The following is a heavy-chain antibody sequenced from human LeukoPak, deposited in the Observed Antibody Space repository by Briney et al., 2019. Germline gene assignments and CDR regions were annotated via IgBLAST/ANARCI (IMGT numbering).Heavy chain of an antibody. CDR1: GFSLSTSGVG. V-gene: IGHV2-5*02. Sequence: SGPTLVKPTQTLTLTCTFSGFSLSTSGVGVGWIRQPPGKALEWLALIYWDDDKRYSPSLKSRLTITKDTSKNQVVLTMTNMDPVDTATYYCAYRHIALDYYDTFFDYWGQGTLVTVSS. J-gene: IGHJ4*02. CDR2: IYWDDDK. CDR3: AYRHIALDYYDTFFDY. D-gene: IGHD3-22*01.